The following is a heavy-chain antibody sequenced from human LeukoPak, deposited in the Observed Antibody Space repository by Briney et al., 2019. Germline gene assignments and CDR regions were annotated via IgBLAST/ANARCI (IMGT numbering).Heavy chain of an antibody. CDR2: ISSDGNTK. CDR3: VRDLTSGARFDF. J-gene: IGHJ4*02. V-gene: IGHV3-30*04. Sequence: GTSLRLSCVASGFTFTDYAFNWVRQAPGKEMEWVAIISSDGNTKSYADTLKGRFSISRDNFRDTIFLEVSTLRPEDTGLYYCVRDLTSGARFDFWGQGTLVTVSA. CDR1: GFTFTDYA. D-gene: IGHD2-8*02.